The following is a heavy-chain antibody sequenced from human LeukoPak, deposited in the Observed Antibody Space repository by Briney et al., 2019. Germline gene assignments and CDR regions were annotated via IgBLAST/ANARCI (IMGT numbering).Heavy chain of an antibody. V-gene: IGHV3-23*01. D-gene: IGHD6-19*01. CDR3: AKVRGGSGWEDDAFDI. CDR2: ISGSGGNT. J-gene: IGHJ3*02. CDR1: GFTFSSYG. Sequence: PGGTLRLSCAASGFTFSSYGMSWVRQAPGKGLEWVSAISGSGGNTYYADSVKGRFTISSDNSKSTLYLQMNSLRAEDTAVYYCAKVRGGSGWEDDAFDIWGQGTMVTVSS.